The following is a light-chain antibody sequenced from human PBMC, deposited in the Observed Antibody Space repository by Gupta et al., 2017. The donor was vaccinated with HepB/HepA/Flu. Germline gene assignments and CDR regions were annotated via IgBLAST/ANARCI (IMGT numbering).Light chain of an antibody. CDR2: DAS. J-gene: IGKJ1*01. Sequence: IVMTQSPATLSVSLGERVTLSCRASQSVMNNLAWYQHKAGQAPRLLTYDASTRATGIPARFSGHGSGTEFTLTISSRQSEDFAVYYCQQYENWPPWTFGQGTRVEI. CDR1: QSVMNN. V-gene: IGKV3-15*01. CDR3: QQYENWPPWT.